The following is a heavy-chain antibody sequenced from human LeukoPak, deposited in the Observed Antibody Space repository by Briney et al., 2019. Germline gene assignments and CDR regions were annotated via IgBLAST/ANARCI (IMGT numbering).Heavy chain of an antibody. CDR1: GFTFSGSA. CDR3: TRRSRDVYNSDAFDK. J-gene: IGHJ3*02. V-gene: IGHV3-73*01. Sequence: GGSLRLSCAASGFTFSGSAMHWVRQASGKGLEWVGRIRNKANSYATGYAASVKGRFTISRDDSKNTAYLQMNSLKTEDTAVYYCTRRSRDVYNSDAFDKWGQGTLVTVSS. CDR2: IRNKANSYAT. D-gene: IGHD5-24*01.